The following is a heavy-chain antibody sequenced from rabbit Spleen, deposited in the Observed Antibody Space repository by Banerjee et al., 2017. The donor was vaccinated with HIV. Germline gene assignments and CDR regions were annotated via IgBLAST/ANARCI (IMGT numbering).Heavy chain of an antibody. V-gene: IGHV1S40*01. Sequence: QSLEESGGGLVQPDGSLTLTCKASGVSFSDDSYMCWVRQAPGKGLEWIACIDAGSSGFTYFANWAKGRFTISKTSSTTVTLQMTSLTAADTATYFCARDTSSSFSSYGMDLWGPGTLVTVS. CDR1: GVSFSDDSY. CDR2: IDAGSSGFT. D-gene: IGHD1-1*01. J-gene: IGHJ6*01. CDR3: ARDTSSSFSSYGMDL.